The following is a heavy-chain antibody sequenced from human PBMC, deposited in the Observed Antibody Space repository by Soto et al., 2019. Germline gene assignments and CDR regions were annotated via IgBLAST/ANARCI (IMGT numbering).Heavy chain of an antibody. Sequence: QVQLVQSGAEVKKPGASVKVSCKASGYTFTSYAMHWVRQAPGQRLEWMGWINAGNGNTKYSQKFQGRVTITRDTSASTADMELSSLRSEDTAVYYCASARSRFLEWLHPIDYWGQGTLVTVSS. CDR2: INAGNGNT. CDR3: ASARSRFLEWLHPIDY. V-gene: IGHV1-3*01. CDR1: GYTFTSYA. D-gene: IGHD3-3*01. J-gene: IGHJ4*02.